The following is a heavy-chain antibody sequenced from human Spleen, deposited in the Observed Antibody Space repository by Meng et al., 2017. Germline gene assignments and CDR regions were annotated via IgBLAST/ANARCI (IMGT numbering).Heavy chain of an antibody. V-gene: IGHV4-34*01. J-gene: IGHJ4*02. Sequence: HVQLQQWGAGLLKPSDTLSLTCAVYGGSFSGYYWSWIRHPPGKGLEWIGEINHSGSPNYNPSLKSRVTISVDTSKNQFSLKLSSVTAADTAVYYCARVSRGWSGYYGYWGQGTLVTVSS. CDR2: INHSGSP. CDR3: ARVSRGWSGYYGY. D-gene: IGHD3-3*01. CDR1: GGSFSGYY.